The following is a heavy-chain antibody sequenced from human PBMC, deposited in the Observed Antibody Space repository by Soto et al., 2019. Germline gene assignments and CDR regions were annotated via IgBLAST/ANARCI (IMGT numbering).Heavy chain of an antibody. Sequence: SETLSLTCTVSGGSISSSSYYWGWIRQPPGKGLEWIGSIYYSGSTYYNPSLKSRVTISVDTSKNQFSLKLSSVTAADTAVYYCARHRRPGRTTVEELTKPLDYWGQGTLVTVSS. D-gene: IGHD4-17*01. CDR2: IYYSGST. J-gene: IGHJ4*02. V-gene: IGHV4-39*01. CDR1: GGSISSSSYY. CDR3: ARHRRPGRTTVEELTKPLDY.